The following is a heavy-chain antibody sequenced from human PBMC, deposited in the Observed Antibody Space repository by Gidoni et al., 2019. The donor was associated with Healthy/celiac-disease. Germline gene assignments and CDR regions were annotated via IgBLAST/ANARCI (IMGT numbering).Heavy chain of an antibody. D-gene: IGHD6-19*01. CDR3: ARGNSSGDFDY. CDR1: GGSISSYY. J-gene: IGHJ4*02. CDR2: IYYSGST. V-gene: IGHV4-59*08. Sequence: QVQLQESGPGLVKPSETLSLTCTHSGGSISSYYWSWIRQPPGKGLEWIGYIYYSGSTNYNPSLKSRVNISVDTSKNQFSLKLSSVTAADTAVYYCARGNSSGDFDYWGQGTLVTVSS.